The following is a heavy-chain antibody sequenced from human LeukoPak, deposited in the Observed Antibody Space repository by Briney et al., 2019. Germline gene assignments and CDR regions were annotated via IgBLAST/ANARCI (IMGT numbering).Heavy chain of an antibody. J-gene: IGHJ4*02. CDR3: ARNRGWRQFDS. Sequence: PGGSLRLSCAASGFTFSSYAMSWVRQAPGKGLEWVAGLKYDGIETNYLESVRGRFTVSRDNAKNSLYLQMNNLRAEDTAVYYCARNRGWRQFDSWGQGTLVTVSS. CDR2: LKYDGIET. D-gene: IGHD5-24*01. V-gene: IGHV3-7*01. CDR1: GFTFSSYA.